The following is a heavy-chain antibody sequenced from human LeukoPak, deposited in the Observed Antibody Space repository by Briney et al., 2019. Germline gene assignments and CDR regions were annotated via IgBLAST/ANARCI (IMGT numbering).Heavy chain of an antibody. CDR3: ASVAVAGNWFDP. CDR2: INPNSGGA. CDR1: GYTFTGYY. V-gene: IGHV1-2*02. Sequence: ASVKVSCKASGYTFTGYYMHWVRQAPGQGLEWMGWINPNSGGANYAQKFQGRVTMTRDTSISTAYMELSRLRSDDTAVYYCASVAVAGNWFDPWGQGTLVTVSS. D-gene: IGHD6-19*01. J-gene: IGHJ5*02.